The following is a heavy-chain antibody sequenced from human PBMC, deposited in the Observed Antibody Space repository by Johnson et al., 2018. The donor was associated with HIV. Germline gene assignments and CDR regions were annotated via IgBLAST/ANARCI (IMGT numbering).Heavy chain of an antibody. Sequence: VQLVESGGGLVQPGRSLRLSCTASGFTFGDYAMSWVRQAPGKGLEWVGRTRKKVNSYTTEYAASVKGRFTVPRDDSKNTLYLQMNSLRAEDTAVYYCASRLSYGSGRSSAWYEDAFDIWGQGTMVTVSS. CDR1: GFTFGDYA. CDR3: ASRLSYGSGRSSAWYEDAFDI. D-gene: IGHD3-10*01. J-gene: IGHJ3*02. CDR2: TRKKVNSYTT. V-gene: IGHV3-72*01.